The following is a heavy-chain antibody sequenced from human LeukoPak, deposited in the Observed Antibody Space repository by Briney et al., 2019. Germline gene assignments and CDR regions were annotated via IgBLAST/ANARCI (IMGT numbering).Heavy chain of an antibody. CDR3: ARDGPAQMVDFDY. CDR1: GYIFSGTGWY. Sequence: ASVKVSCKASGYIFSGTGWYLYWLRQAPGQGLECMGWIYLYTGATHYAQKFQGRVAMTRDTSISTAYMELSRLRPDDTAVYYCARDGPAQMVDFDYWGQGTLVTVSS. J-gene: IGHJ4*02. V-gene: IGHV1-2*02. D-gene: IGHD3-10*01. CDR2: IYLYTGAT.